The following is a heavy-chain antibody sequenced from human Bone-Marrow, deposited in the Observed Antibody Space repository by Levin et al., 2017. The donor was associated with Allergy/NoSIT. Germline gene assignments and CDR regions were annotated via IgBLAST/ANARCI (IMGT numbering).Heavy chain of an antibody. J-gene: IGHJ6*03. V-gene: IGHV4-4*02. CDR1: GGSIRSSNW. D-gene: IGHD4-17*01. CDR3: ARGRIYGDQAYYYYYYMDV. CDR2: IYHSGST. Sequence: RSQTLSLTCAVSGGSIRSSNWWSWVRQPPGKGLEWIGEIYHSGSTNYNPSLKSRVTISVDKSKNQFSLKLSSVTAADTAVYYCARGRIYGDQAYYYYYYMDVWGKGTTVTVSS.